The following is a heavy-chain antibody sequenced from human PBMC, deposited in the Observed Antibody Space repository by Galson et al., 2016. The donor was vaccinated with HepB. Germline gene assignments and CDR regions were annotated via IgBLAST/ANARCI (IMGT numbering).Heavy chain of an antibody. CDR1: GFSISTYW. V-gene: IGHV3-74*01. CDR2: IGPDGSGK. J-gene: IGHJ4*02. Sequence: SLRLSCAASGFSISTYWMHWLRQGPGKGLEWVSRIGPDGSGKLFGDSVKGRFTISKDNAKNTLSLQMNSLRVEDTAVYYCVRDQSPGGVAYWGQGALVTVSS. CDR3: VRDQSPGGVAY. D-gene: IGHD3-16*01.